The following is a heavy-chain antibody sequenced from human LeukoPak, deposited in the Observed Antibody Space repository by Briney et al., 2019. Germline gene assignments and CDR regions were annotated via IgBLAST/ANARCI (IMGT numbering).Heavy chain of an antibody. CDR3: ARDQRGYLYYMDV. V-gene: IGHV3-23*01. CDR2: IIGSGGSA. CDR1: GFTFSSYG. J-gene: IGHJ6*03. Sequence: GGSLRLSCAASGFTFSSYGMSWVRQAPGKGLEWVSTIIGSGGSAYYADSVNGRFTISRDNSKNTVYLQMNSLGAEDTAVYYCARDQRGYLYYMDVWGKGTTVTNSS. D-gene: IGHD1-1*01.